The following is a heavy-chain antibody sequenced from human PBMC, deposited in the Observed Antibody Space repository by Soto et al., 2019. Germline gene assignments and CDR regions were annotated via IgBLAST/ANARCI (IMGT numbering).Heavy chain of an antibody. D-gene: IGHD3-22*01. J-gene: IGHJ4*02. CDR3: AKDVASSGYYSPFDY. Sequence: GGSLRLSCAASGFTFSSYAMSWVRQAPGKGLEWVSAISGSGGSTYYADSVKGRFTISRDNSKNTLYLQMNSLRAEDTAVYYCAKDVASSGYYSPFDYWGQGTLVTVSS. CDR1: GFTFSSYA. V-gene: IGHV3-23*01. CDR2: ISGSGGST.